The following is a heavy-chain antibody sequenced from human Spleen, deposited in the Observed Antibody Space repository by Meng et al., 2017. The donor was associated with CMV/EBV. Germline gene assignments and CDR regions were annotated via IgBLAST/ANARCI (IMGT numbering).Heavy chain of an antibody. Sequence: ASVKVSCKVSGYDFNDYYMSWVQQAPGQGLEWMGIINPGGGATTYAQKFQGRVTMTRDTSTGTVYMELSSLRSEDTAVYYCARALERRGSPGKNWFDPWGQGTLVTVSS. V-gene: IGHV1-46*02. J-gene: IGHJ5*02. CDR1: GYDFNDYY. CDR2: INPGGGAT. CDR3: ARALERRGSPGKNWFDP. D-gene: IGHD1-1*01.